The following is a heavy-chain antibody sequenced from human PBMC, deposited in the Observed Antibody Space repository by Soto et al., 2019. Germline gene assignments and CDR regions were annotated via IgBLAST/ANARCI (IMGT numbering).Heavy chain of an antibody. Sequence: SETLSLTCTVSGGSISSYYWSWIRQPPGKGLEWIGYIYHSGSTNYNPSLKSRVTISVDTSKNQFSLKLSSVTAADTAVYYCARRYCSSSSCYLDYWGQGTLVTVSS. D-gene: IGHD2-15*01. CDR3: ARRYCSSSSCYLDY. CDR1: GGSISSYY. V-gene: IGHV4-59*08. CDR2: IYHSGST. J-gene: IGHJ4*02.